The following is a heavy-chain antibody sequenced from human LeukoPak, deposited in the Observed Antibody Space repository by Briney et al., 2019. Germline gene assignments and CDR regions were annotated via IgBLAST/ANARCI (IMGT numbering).Heavy chain of an antibody. CDR3: ARVRGSGGFDY. V-gene: IGHV4-39*07. CDR1: GGSISSSSYY. J-gene: IGHJ4*02. CDR2: IYYSGST. D-gene: IGHD6-19*01. Sequence: SETLSPTCTVSGGSISSSSYYWGWIRQPPGKGLEWIGSIYYSGSTYYNPSLKSRVTISVDTSKNQFSLKLSSVTAADTAVYYCARVRGSGGFDYWGQGTLVTVSS.